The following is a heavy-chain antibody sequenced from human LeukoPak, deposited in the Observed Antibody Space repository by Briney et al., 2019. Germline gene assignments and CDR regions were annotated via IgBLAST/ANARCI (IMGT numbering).Heavy chain of an antibody. Sequence: ASVKVSCKASGYTFTSYDINWVRQATGQGLEWMGWMNPNSGNTGYAQKFQGRVTITRNTSISTAYMELSRLRSDDTAVYYCARLRLGYCSSTSCYDYWGQGTLVTVSS. V-gene: IGHV1-8*03. CDR1: GYTFTSYD. J-gene: IGHJ4*02. D-gene: IGHD2-2*01. CDR3: ARLRLGYCSSTSCYDY. CDR2: MNPNSGNT.